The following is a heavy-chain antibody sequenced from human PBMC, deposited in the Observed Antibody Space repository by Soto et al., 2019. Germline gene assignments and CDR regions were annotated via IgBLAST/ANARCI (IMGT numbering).Heavy chain of an antibody. Sequence: QVQLVQSGAEVKKPGSSVKVSCRASGGTLNKHAITWVRRAPGQGLEWLGGIIPMFGIPNYPQKFQGRVTITADDYTNTSSMELIGLTSDDTAVYYCARGGTSGWLKGAYDVWGQGTMVTVSS. CDR2: IIPMFGIP. V-gene: IGHV1-69*01. CDR3: ARGGTSGWLKGAYDV. CDR1: GGTLNKHA. D-gene: IGHD6-19*01. J-gene: IGHJ3*01.